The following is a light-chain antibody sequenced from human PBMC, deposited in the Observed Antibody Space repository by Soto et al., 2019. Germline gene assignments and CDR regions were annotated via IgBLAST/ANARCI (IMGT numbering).Light chain of an antibody. CDR3: QQYNNWPPIT. V-gene: IGKV3-15*01. CDR1: QTIGSS. CDR2: GAS. J-gene: IGKJ5*01. Sequence: EMVMTQSPATLSVSAGERVTLSCRASQTIGSSLAWYQQKPGQAPRLLIYGASTRVTGIPARFSGGGSGTEFTLTISSLQSEDFAVYYCQQYNNWPPITFGQGTRLEIK.